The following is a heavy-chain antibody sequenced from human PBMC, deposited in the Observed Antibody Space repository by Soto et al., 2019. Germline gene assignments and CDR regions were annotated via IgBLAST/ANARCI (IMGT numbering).Heavy chain of an antibody. V-gene: IGHV4-39*01. Sequence: QLQLQESGPGLVKPSETLSLTCTVSGGSISSSSYYWGWIRQPPGKGLEWIGSIYYSGSTYYNPSLKSRVTISVDTSKNQFSLKLSSVTAADTAVYYCARRVAVAGSNWFDPWRQGTLVTVSS. CDR3: ARRVAVAGSNWFDP. J-gene: IGHJ5*02. CDR1: GGSISSSSYY. D-gene: IGHD6-19*01. CDR2: IYYSGST.